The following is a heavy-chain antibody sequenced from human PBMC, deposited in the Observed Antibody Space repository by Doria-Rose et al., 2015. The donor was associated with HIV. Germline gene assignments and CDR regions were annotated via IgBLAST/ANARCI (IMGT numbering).Heavy chain of an antibody. CDR3: ARDHYDSGGYYRD. CDR1: GFTFSRYS. CDR2: ISSSSEYI. J-gene: IGHJ4*02. V-gene: IGHV3-21*03. Sequence: VQLQESGGGLVKPGGSLRLSCAASGFTFSRYSMNWVRQAPGKGLEGVSSISSSSEYIYYVGSVQGRFTISRDNAKNSVYLQMNSLRTEDTAVYYCARDHYDSGGYYRDWGQGTLLIVSS. D-gene: IGHD3-22*01.